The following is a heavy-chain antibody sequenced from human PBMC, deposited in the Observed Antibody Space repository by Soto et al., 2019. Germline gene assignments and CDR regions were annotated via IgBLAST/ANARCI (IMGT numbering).Heavy chain of an antibody. CDR1: GFTFSDYY. J-gene: IGHJ4*02. D-gene: IGHD3-22*01. CDR2: ISSSGSTI. V-gene: IGHV3-11*01. Sequence: LRLSCAASGFTFSDYYMSWIRQAPGKGLEWVSYISSSGSTIYYADSVKGRFTISRDNAKNSLYLQMNSLRAEDTAVYYCARVEFLGGYVQFDYWGQGTLVTVSS. CDR3: ARVEFLGGYVQFDY.